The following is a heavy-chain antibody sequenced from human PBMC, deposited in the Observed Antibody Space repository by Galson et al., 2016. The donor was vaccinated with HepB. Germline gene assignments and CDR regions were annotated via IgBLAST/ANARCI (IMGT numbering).Heavy chain of an antibody. Sequence: QVQLQESGPGLVKPSETLSLTCSVSGASVSSNYWSWIRQPPGRGLEWIAYISYSGSTNYNPSLKSRVTISKDTSKNQFFLKLTSVTAADTAVYYCARLHSYFLEEFDPWGQGTLVTVSS. CDR2: ISYSGST. CDR3: ARLHSYFLEEFDP. J-gene: IGHJ5*02. V-gene: IGHV4-59*02. CDR1: GASVSSNY. D-gene: IGHD2/OR15-2a*01.